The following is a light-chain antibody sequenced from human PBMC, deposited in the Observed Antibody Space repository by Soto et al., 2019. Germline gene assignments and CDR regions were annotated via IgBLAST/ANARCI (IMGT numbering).Light chain of an antibody. CDR1: QGIGNT. CDR3: HHYVNWPLT. CDR2: GAS. J-gene: IGKJ4*01. V-gene: IGKV3-15*01. Sequence: EIVITQSPATLSVSPGEGATLSGSASQGIGNTLAWYQQKPGQTPRLLIYGASIRATGVPARFSGSGSGTDFSLTITSLQFEDFAVYYCHHYVNWPLTFGGGTKV.